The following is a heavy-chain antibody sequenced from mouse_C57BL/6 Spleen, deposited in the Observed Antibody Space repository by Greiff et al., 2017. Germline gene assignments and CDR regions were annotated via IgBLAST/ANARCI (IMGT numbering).Heavy chain of an antibody. J-gene: IGHJ2*01. Sequence: EVKLVESGPGLVKPSQSLSLTCSVTGYSITSGYYWNWIRQFPGNKLEWMGYISYDGSNNYNPSLKNRISITRDTSKNQFFLKLNSVTTEDTATYYCARDSYSNYVDFDYWGQGTTLTVSS. CDR1: GYSITSGYY. V-gene: IGHV3-6*01. CDR2: ISYDGSN. D-gene: IGHD2-5*01. CDR3: ARDSYSNYVDFDY.